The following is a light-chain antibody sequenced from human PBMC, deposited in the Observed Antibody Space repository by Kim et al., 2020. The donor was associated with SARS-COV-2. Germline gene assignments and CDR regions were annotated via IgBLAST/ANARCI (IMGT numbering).Light chain of an antibody. CDR3: QQGNSFPLT. CDR1: QDISSW. Sequence: DIQMTQSPASVSASVGDRVTITCRASQDISSWLAWYQQKPGKAPNLLIYVASNLQSGVPSRFSGSGSGTDFTLTISSLQPEDFATYYCQQGNSFPLTFGGGTKLEI. J-gene: IGKJ4*01. V-gene: IGKV1-12*01. CDR2: VAS.